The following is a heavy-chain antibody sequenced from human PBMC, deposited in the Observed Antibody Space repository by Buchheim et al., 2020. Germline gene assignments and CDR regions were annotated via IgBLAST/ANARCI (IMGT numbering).Heavy chain of an antibody. CDR2: ISYDGSNK. CDR3: ARRSGRHQQWELPLYFDY. Sequence: QVQLVESGGGVVQPGRSLRLSCAASGFTFSSYGMHWVRQAPGKGLEWVAVISYDGSNKYYADSVKGRFTISRDNSKNTLYLQMNSLRAEDTAVYYCARRSGRHQQWELPLYFDYWGQGTL. D-gene: IGHD1-26*01. CDR1: GFTFSSYG. J-gene: IGHJ4*02. V-gene: IGHV3-30*03.